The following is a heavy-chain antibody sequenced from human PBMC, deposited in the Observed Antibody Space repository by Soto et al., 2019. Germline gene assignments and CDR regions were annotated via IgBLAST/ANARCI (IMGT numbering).Heavy chain of an antibody. CDR1: GFTFSSYA. CDR2: ISGSGGST. CDR3: AKDRYCSGGSCYSEWAFDI. V-gene: IGHV3-23*01. J-gene: IGHJ3*02. Sequence: GGSLRLSCAASGFTFSSYAMSWVRQAPGKGLVWVSAISGSGGSTYYADSVKGRFTISRDNSKNTLYLQMNSLRAEDTAVYYCAKDRYCSGGSCYSEWAFDIWGQGTMVTVSS. D-gene: IGHD2-15*01.